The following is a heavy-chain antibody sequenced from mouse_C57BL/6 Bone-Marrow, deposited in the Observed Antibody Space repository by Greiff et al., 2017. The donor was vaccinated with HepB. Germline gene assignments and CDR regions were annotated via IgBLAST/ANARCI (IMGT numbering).Heavy chain of an antibody. Sequence: QVQLQQPGAELVKPGASVKLSCKASGYTFTSYWMHWVKQRPGRGLEWIGRIDPNSGGTKYNEKFKSKATLTVDKPSSTAYMQLSSLTSEDSAVYYCARLGTTVVATDYAMDDWGQGTSVTVSS. V-gene: IGHV1-72*01. CDR2: IDPNSGGT. CDR1: GYTFTSYW. J-gene: IGHJ4*01. CDR3: ARLGTTVVATDYAMDD. D-gene: IGHD1-1*01.